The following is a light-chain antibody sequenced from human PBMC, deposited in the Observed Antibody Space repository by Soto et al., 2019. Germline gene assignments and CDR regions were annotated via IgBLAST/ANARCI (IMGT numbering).Light chain of an antibody. CDR1: QGINKY. CDR3: QQYDSLPLT. J-gene: IGKJ4*01. CDR2: DAS. Sequence: DIQMTQSPSSLSASVGDRITITCRASQGINKYLNWYQQKPGKAPKVLIYDASNLETGVPSRFSGGGSGTDFNLTISSLQPEDFATYYCQQYDSLPLTFGGGTKVDMK. V-gene: IGKV1-33*01.